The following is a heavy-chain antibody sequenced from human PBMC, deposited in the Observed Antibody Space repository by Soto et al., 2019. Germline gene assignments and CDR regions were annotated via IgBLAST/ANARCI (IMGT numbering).Heavy chain of an antibody. V-gene: IGHV3-11*01. CDR1: GFKFNDYF. Sequence: QAQLVQSGGGLVKPGGSLRLACAASGFKFNDYFMTWVRQPPGRGLEWVSYINGRSDIVYYADSVKGRFTISRDNARKSLSLQMDSLRADDTAVYYCARGYYYGSIWAQGSLVTVSS. D-gene: IGHD3-10*01. CDR2: INGRSDIV. J-gene: IGHJ4*02. CDR3: ARGYYYGSI.